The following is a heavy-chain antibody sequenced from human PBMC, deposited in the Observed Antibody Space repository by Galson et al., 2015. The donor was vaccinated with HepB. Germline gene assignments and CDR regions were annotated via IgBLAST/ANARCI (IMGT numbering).Heavy chain of an antibody. CDR3: VKEHYSFIYFDF. V-gene: IGHV3-48*03. CDR2: ISSRGGAT. CDR1: GFSLSPYN. D-gene: IGHD5-18*01. Sequence: SLRLSCAGSGFSLSPYNMHWVRQSPGQGLEWISYISSRGGATKYAEAVMGRFTMSRDNAKNSVYLQMNGLRAEDTALYYCVKEHYSFIYFDFLGQGALVTVSS. J-gene: IGHJ4*02.